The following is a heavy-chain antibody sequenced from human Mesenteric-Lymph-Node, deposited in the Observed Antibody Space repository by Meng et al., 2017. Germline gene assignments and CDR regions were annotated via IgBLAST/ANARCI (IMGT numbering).Heavy chain of an antibody. J-gene: IGHJ4*02. CDR1: GGSFNGYY. Sequence: VQRQESGPGLLRPSETLSLTCAVYGGSFNGYYWSWIRQPPGKGLEWIGEINHSGDTDYNSSLKSRVTISRDTSKNQFSLKLTSVTAADTAVYYCARALEYTGSYFYWGQGTLVTVSS. CDR3: ARALEYTGSYFY. D-gene: IGHD3-10*01. CDR2: INHSGDT. V-gene: IGHV4-34*01.